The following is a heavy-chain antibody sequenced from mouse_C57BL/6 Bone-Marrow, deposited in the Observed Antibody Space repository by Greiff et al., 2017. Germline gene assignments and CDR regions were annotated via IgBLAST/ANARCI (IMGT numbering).Heavy chain of an antibody. CDR2: ISSGGDYI. Sequence: EVQLVESGEGLVKPGGSLKLSCAASGFTFSSYAMSWVRQTPEKRLEWVAYISSGGDYIYYADTVKGRFTISRDNARNTLYLQMSSLKSEDTAMYYCTRGLLFPGRFAYWGQGTLVTVSA. CDR1: GFTFSSYA. D-gene: IGHD2-1*01. CDR3: TRGLLFPGRFAY. J-gene: IGHJ3*01. V-gene: IGHV5-9-1*02.